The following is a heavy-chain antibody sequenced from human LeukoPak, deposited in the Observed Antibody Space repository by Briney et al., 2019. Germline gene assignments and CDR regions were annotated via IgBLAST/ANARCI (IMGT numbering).Heavy chain of an antibody. Sequence: GASVKVSCKASGYTFTSYDINWVRQATGQGLEWMGWMNPNSGNTGYAQKFQGRVTMTRNTSISTAYMELSSLRSDDTAVYYCARVGMYSSSWYGTNYFDYWGQGTLVTVSS. CDR3: ARVGMYSSSWYGTNYFDY. D-gene: IGHD6-13*01. CDR1: GYTFTSYD. CDR2: MNPNSGNT. V-gene: IGHV1-8*01. J-gene: IGHJ4*02.